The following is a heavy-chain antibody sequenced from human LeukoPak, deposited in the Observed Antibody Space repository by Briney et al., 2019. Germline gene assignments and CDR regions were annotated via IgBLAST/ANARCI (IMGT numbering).Heavy chain of an antibody. CDR2: IYYSGST. J-gene: IGHJ6*03. CDR1: GGSISSSNYY. V-gene: IGHV4-39*07. Sequence: SETLSLTCTVSGGSISSSNYYWGWIRQPPGQGLEWIGTIYYSGSTYYNPSLKSRVTISVDTSKNQFSLKLSSVTAADTAVYYCARASFSTYYYYYMDVWGKGTTVTVSS. CDR3: ARASFSTYYYYYMDV. D-gene: IGHD2/OR15-2a*01.